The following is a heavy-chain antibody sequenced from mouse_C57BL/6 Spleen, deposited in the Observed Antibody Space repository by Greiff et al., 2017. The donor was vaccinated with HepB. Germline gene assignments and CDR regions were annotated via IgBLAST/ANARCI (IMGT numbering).Heavy chain of an antibody. CDR3: ARGDYSNYFDY. Sequence: VQLQQSGAELVKPGASVKISCKASGYAFSSYWMNWVKQRPGKGLEWIGDIYPGGGYTNYNEKFKGKATLTADKSSSTAYMQFSSLTSEDSAIYYCARGDYSNYFDYWGQGTTLTVSS. V-gene: IGHV1-80*01. J-gene: IGHJ2*01. CDR2: IYPGGGYT. CDR1: GYAFSSYW. D-gene: IGHD2-5*01.